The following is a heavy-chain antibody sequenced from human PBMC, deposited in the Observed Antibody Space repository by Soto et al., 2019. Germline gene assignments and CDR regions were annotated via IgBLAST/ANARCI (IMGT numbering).Heavy chain of an antibody. CDR3: ARDPTIFGVAGYYFDY. J-gene: IGHJ4*02. Sequence: SVKVSCKASGYTFTGYYMHWVRQAPGQGLEWMGWINPNSGGTNYAQKFQGRVTMTRDTSISTAYMELSRLRSDDTAVYYCARDPTIFGVAGYYFDYWGQGTLVTVSS. V-gene: IGHV1-2*02. D-gene: IGHD3-3*01. CDR2: INPNSGGT. CDR1: GYTFTGYY.